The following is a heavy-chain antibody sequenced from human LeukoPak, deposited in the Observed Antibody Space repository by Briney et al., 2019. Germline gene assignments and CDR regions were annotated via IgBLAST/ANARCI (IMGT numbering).Heavy chain of an antibody. CDR3: ARDGSGSYLL. Sequence: SATLSLTCTVSGGSISSYYWSWIRQPPGKGLEWIGYIYYSGSTNYNPSLKSRVTISVDTSKNQFSLKLSSVTAADTAVYYCARDGSGSYLLWGQGTLVTVSS. D-gene: IGHD3-10*01. CDR2: IYYSGST. CDR1: GGSISSYY. V-gene: IGHV4-59*01. J-gene: IGHJ4*02.